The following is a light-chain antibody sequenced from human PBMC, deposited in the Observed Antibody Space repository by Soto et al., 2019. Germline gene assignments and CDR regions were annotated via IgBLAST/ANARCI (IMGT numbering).Light chain of an antibody. CDR2: AAS. J-gene: IGKJ1*01. V-gene: IGKV3-20*01. Sequence: EIVLTQSPGTLSLSPGKRATISCRASQTISSNYLAWYRQKPGQAPRLLIYAASNRARGIPDRFGGSGSGTDFTLTVSRLEPEDFAVYYWQQYGSAPLTFGQGTKVEI. CDR3: QQYGSAPLT. CDR1: QTISSNY.